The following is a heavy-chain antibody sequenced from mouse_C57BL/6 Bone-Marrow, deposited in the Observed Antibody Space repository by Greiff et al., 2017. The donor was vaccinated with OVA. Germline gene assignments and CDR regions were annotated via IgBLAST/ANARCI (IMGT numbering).Heavy chain of an antibody. Sequence: QVQLQQPGAELVKPGASVKLSCKASGYTFTSYWMHWVKQRPGQGLEWIGMIHPNSGSTNYNEKFKSKATLTVDKSSSTAYMQLGSLTSEDSAVYDGARYYYGSTPYYCDYWGQGTTLTVSS. V-gene: IGHV1-64*01. J-gene: IGHJ2*01. CDR1: GYTFTSYW. CDR3: ARYYYGSTPYYCDY. CDR2: IHPNSGST. D-gene: IGHD1-1*01.